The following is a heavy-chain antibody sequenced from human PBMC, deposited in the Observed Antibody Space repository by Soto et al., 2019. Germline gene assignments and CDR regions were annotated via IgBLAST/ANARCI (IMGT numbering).Heavy chain of an antibody. D-gene: IGHD2-15*01. Sequence: GASVKVSCKASGGTFSSYAISWVRQAPGQGLEWMGGIIPIFGTANYAQKFQGRVTITADESTSTAYMELSSLRSEDTAVYYCARVIGVVVAARSTYGMDVWGQGTTVTVSS. CDR2: IIPIFGTA. CDR3: ARVIGVVVAARSTYGMDV. J-gene: IGHJ6*02. CDR1: GGTFSSYA. V-gene: IGHV1-69*13.